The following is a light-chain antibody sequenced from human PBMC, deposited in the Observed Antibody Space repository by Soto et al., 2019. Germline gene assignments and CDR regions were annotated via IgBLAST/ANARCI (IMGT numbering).Light chain of an antibody. V-gene: IGKV1-13*02. Sequence: AIQLTQSPSSLSASVGDRVTITCRASQDINNALAWYQQKPGKAPSLLIYDASSLESGVPSRFSGSGSGTDFTLTISSLQPEDFATYYCQQFNSDLFTFGPGTKVDVK. CDR3: QQFNSDLFT. CDR1: QDINNA. CDR2: DAS. J-gene: IGKJ3*01.